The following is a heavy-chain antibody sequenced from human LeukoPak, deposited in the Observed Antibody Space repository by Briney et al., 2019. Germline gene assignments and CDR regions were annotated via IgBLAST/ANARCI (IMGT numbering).Heavy chain of an antibody. CDR1: GYRFTNYW. V-gene: IGHV5-51*01. Sequence: GESLKISCKGSGYRFTNYWIGWVRQMPGKGLEWVGMLYPGDSGARFSPSFQGRVTMSVDRSINTAYLQWSSLRASDTAMYYCATSREVAASHAFDIWGQGTVVTVSS. J-gene: IGHJ3*02. CDR2: LYPGDSGA. D-gene: IGHD6-19*01. CDR3: ATSREVAASHAFDI.